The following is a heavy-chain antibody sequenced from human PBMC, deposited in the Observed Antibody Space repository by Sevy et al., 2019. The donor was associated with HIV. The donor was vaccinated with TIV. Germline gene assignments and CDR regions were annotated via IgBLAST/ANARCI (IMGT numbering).Heavy chain of an antibody. CDR3: ARLELQYSYYYYGMDV. Sequence: SETLSITCTVSGGSISSSSYYWGWIRQPPGKGLEWIGSIYYSGSTYYNPSLKSRVTISVDTSKNQFSLKLSSVTAADTAVYYCARLELQYSYYYYGMDVWGQGTTVTVSS. CDR1: GGSISSSSYY. J-gene: IGHJ6*02. D-gene: IGHD1-7*01. CDR2: IYYSGST. V-gene: IGHV4-39*01.